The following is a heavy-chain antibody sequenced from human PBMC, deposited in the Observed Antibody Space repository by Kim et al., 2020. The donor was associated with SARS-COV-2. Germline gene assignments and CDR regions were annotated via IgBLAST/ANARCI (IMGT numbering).Heavy chain of an antibody. J-gene: IGHJ6*02. CDR3: AKDYYDSSGYYHNWV. Sequence: GGSLRLSCAASGFTFDDYAMHWVRQAPGKGLEWVSGISWNSGSIGYADSVKGRFTISRDNAKNSLYLQMNSLRAEDKALYYCAKDYYDSSGYYHNWVWGQGTTVTVSS. CDR2: ISWNSGSI. V-gene: IGHV3-9*01. CDR1: GFTFDDYA. D-gene: IGHD3-22*01.